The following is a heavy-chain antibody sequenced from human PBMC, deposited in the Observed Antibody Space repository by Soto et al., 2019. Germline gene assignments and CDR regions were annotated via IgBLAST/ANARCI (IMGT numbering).Heavy chain of an antibody. CDR1: GGTFSSYA. J-gene: IGHJ6*02. CDR2: IIPIFGTA. CDR3: ARSDIVVVPAASARYYYGMDV. D-gene: IGHD2-2*01. Sequence: SVKVSCKASGGTFSSYAISWVRQAPGQGLEWMGGIIPIFGTANYAQKFQGRVTITADESTSTAYMELSSLRSEDTAAYYCARSDIVVVPAASARYYYGMDVWGQGTTVTVSS. V-gene: IGHV1-69*13.